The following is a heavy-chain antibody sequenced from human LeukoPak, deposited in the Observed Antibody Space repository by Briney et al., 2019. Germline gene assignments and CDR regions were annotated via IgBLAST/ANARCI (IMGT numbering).Heavy chain of an antibody. V-gene: IGHV4-39*07. CDR2: IYYSGST. Sequence: SETLSLTCTVSGGSINSSSYYWGWIRQPPGKGLEWIGSIYYSGSTYYNPSLKSRVTISVDTSKNQFSLKLSSVTAADTAVYYCARDSYYGAAGIDYWGQGTLVTVSS. CDR1: GGSINSSSYY. J-gene: IGHJ4*02. D-gene: IGHD3-10*01. CDR3: ARDSYYGAAGIDY.